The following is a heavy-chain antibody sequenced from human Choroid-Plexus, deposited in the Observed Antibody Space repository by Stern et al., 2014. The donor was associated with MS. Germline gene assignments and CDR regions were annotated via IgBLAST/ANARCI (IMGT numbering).Heavy chain of an antibody. Sequence: MQLVESEGGVVQPGRPLRLSCVASGFTLGSCAMHWVRQAPGKGLEWVAGVSYDGSNKYYADSVKGRFTISRDNSQNTLYMQMSSLRPEDTAVYYCAKDRQYLTYFFDHWGQGSLVTVSS. CDR3: AKDRQYLTYFFDH. V-gene: IGHV3-30*18. J-gene: IGHJ5*02. D-gene: IGHD2/OR15-2a*01. CDR2: VSYDGSNK. CDR1: GFTLGSCA.